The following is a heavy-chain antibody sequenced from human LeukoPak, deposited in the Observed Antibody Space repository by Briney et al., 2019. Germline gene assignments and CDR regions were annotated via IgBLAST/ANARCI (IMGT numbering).Heavy chain of an antibody. CDR2: MNPNSGNT. D-gene: IGHD6-13*01. Sequence: GASVKVSCKASGYTFTTYNINWVRQATGQGLEWMGWMNPNSGNTGYAQKFQGRVTMTRNTSISTTYMELSSLRSEDTAVYYCARGRRAAAGTYTGDYWGQGTLVTVSS. CDR1: GYTFTTYN. J-gene: IGHJ4*02. V-gene: IGHV1-8*02. CDR3: ARGRRAAAGTYTGDY.